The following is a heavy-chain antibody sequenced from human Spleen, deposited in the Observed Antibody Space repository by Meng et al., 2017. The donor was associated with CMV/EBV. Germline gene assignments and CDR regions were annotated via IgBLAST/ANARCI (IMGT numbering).Heavy chain of an antibody. V-gene: IGHV1-8*01. CDR2: MNPNSSNT. D-gene: IGHD2-2*02. CDR1: YTFTSYG. Sequence: YTFTSYGSNGVRQATGQGVEWMGWMNPNSSNTGYAQKFQGKVTMTRNTSISTAYMELSSLKSEDTAVDYCARGVGNSSFSFYTQWFDPWGQGTLVTVSS. J-gene: IGHJ5*02. CDR3: ARGVGNSSFSFYTQWFDP.